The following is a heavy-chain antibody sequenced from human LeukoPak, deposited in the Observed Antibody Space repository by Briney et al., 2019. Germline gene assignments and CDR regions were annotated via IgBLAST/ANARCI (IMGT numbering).Heavy chain of an antibody. CDR3: ARGWRMTTVTIFSLAY. Sequence: GGSLRLSCAASGFTFSSYAMSWVRQAPGKGLEWVSAISGSGGSTYYADSVKGRFAISRDNSKNTLYLQMNSLRAEDTAVYYCARGWRMTTVTIFSLAYWGQGTLVTVSS. J-gene: IGHJ4*02. D-gene: IGHD4-17*01. V-gene: IGHV3-23*01. CDR2: ISGSGGST. CDR1: GFTFSSYA.